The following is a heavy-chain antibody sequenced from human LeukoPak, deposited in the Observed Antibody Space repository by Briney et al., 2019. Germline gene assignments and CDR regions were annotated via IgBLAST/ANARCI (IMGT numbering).Heavy chain of an antibody. V-gene: IGHV3-30*04. J-gene: IGHJ4*02. Sequence: PGRSLRLSCAASGFTFSSYAMHGVRQAPGKGLQCVAVISYDGSNKYYADSVKGRFTISRDNSKNTLYLQMNSLRVEDTAVYYCTRGDMRDYFDYWGQGTMVTVSS. CDR3: TRGDMRDYFDY. CDR1: GFTFSSYA. CDR2: ISYDGSNK. D-gene: IGHD2-15*01.